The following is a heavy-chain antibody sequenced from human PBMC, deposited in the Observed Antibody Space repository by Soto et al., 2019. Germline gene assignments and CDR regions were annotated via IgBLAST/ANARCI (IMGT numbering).Heavy chain of an antibody. D-gene: IGHD6-19*01. CDR2: IYYSGST. CDR1: GGSVSSGSYY. CDR3: ARDCGGWYDSCGFDY. Sequence: SETLSLTCTVSGGSVSSGSYYWSWIRQPPGKGLEWIGYIYYSGSTNYNPSLKSRVTISVDTSKNQFSLKLSSVTAADTAVYYCARDCGGWYDSCGFDYWGQGTLVTVSS. J-gene: IGHJ4*02. V-gene: IGHV4-61*01.